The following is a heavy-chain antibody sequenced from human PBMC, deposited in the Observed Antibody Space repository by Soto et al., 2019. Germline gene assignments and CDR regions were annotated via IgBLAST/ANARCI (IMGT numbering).Heavy chain of an antibody. CDR3: ARGITAETLNPYLFDY. D-gene: IGHD2-21*02. V-gene: IGHV5-51*01. CDR2: IYPGDSDT. J-gene: IGHJ4*02. CDR1: GYSFTTYW. Sequence: LGESLKISCEGSGYSFTTYWIGWVRQMPGKALEWMGVIYPGDSDTRYSPSFRGQVTISAAKSISTAYLQWSSLKASDTAIYYCARGITAETLNPYLFDYWGQGTLVTVSS.